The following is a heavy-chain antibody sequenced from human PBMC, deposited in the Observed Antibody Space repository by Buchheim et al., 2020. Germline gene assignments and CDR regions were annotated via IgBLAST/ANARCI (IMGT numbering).Heavy chain of an antibody. CDR1: GGSFSGYY. Sequence: QVQLQQWGAGLLKPSETLSLTCAVYGGSFSGYYWSWTRQPPGKGLEWIGEINHSGSTNYNPSLKSRVTISVDTSKNQFSLKLSSVTAADTAVYYCAREGDTAMARALFDYWGQGTL. CDR2: INHSGST. CDR3: AREGDTAMARALFDY. J-gene: IGHJ4*02. D-gene: IGHD5-18*01. V-gene: IGHV4-34*01.